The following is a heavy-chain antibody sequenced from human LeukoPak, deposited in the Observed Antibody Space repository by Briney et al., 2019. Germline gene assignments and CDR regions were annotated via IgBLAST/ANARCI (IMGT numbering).Heavy chain of an antibody. V-gene: IGHV1-2*02. Sequence: ASVKVSCKASGYTFTGYYMRWVRQAPGQGLEWMGWINPNSGGTNYAQKFQGRVTMTRDTSISTAYMELSRLRSDDTAVYYCVRVLSGYPFDYWGQGTLGTVSS. J-gene: IGHJ4*02. D-gene: IGHD3-22*01. CDR3: VRVLSGYPFDY. CDR1: GYTFTGYY. CDR2: INPNSGGT.